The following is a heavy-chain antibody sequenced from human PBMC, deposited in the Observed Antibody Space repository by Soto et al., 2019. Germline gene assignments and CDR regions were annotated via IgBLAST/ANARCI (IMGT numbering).Heavy chain of an antibody. D-gene: IGHD3-3*01. CDR3: ARLVTICGVVTPYYFDY. CDR2: IIPIFGTA. V-gene: IGHV1-69*12. Sequence: QVQLVQSGAEVKKPGSSVKVSCKASGGTFSSYAISWVRQAPGQGLEWMGGIIPIFGTANYAQKFQGRVTITADESTSTAYMELSSLRSEDTAVYYCARLVTICGVVTPYYFDYWGQGTLVTVSS. CDR1: GGTFSSYA. J-gene: IGHJ4*02.